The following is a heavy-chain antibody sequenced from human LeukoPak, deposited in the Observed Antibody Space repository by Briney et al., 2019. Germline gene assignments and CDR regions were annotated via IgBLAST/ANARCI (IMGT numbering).Heavy chain of an antibody. V-gene: IGHV1-2*06. Sequence: ASVKVSCKASGYTFTGYYIHWVRQAPGQGLEWMGRINPNSGATNYAQKFQGRVTITRETSISTAYMELTRLRSDDTAVYYCARGSGWFDPWGQGSLVTVSS. CDR1: GYTFTGYY. J-gene: IGHJ5*02. CDR2: INPNSGAT. CDR3: ARGSGWFDP. D-gene: IGHD6-19*01.